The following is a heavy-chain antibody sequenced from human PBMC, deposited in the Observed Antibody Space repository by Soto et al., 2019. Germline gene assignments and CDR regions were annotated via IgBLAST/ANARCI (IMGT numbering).Heavy chain of an antibody. J-gene: IGHJ3*02. CDR3: ARDKTDAFDI. CDR1: GYTFTGYY. V-gene: IGHV1-2*02. CDR2: INTNSGGT. Sequence: ASVKVSCKASGYTFTGYYLHCVRQAPGQGLEWMGWINTNSGGTNFAQKFQGRVTMTRDTSISTAYMELRRLTYDDTAVYYCARDKTDAFDIWGQGTMVTVSS.